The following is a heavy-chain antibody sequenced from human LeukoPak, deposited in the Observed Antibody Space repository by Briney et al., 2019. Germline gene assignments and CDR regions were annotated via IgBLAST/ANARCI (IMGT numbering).Heavy chain of an antibody. D-gene: IGHD3-22*01. CDR2: ISGSGGGT. V-gene: IGHV3-23*01. CDR1: GITLSNYG. Sequence: PGGSLRLSRAVSGITLSNYGMSWVRQAPGKGLEWVAGISGSGGGTNYADSVKGRFTISRDNRKNTLYLQMNSLRAEDTAVYFCAKRGVVIRVILVGFHKEAYYFDSWGQGALVTVSS. J-gene: IGHJ4*02. CDR3: AKRGVVIRVILVGFHKEAYYFDS.